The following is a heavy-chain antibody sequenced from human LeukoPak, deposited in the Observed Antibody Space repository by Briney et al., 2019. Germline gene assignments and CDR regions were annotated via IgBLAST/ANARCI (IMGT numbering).Heavy chain of an antibody. CDR2: IYYSGST. V-gene: IGHV4-59*01. CDR3: ARGVAAAGVGWFDP. Sequence: SGTLSLTCTVSGGSISSYYWSWIRQPPGKGLEWIGYIYYSGSTNYNPSLKSRVTISVDTSKNQFSLKLSSVTAADTAVYYCARGVAAAGVGWFDPWGQGTLVTVSS. J-gene: IGHJ5*02. CDR1: GGSISSYY. D-gene: IGHD6-13*01.